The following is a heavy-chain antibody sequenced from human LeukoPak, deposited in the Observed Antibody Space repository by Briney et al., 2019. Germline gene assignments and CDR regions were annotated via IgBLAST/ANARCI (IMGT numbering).Heavy chain of an antibody. CDR1: GYSFTSNY. V-gene: IGHV1-46*01. D-gene: IGHD1-26*01. CDR3: ARDSSGSYED. CDR2: IYPRDGST. Sequence: ASVKVSCKASGYSFTSNYIHWVRQAPGQGLEWMGMIYPRDGSTSYAQKFQGRVTVTRDTSTSTVHMELSGLRSEDTAVYYCARDSSGSYEDWGQGTLVTVSS. J-gene: IGHJ4*02.